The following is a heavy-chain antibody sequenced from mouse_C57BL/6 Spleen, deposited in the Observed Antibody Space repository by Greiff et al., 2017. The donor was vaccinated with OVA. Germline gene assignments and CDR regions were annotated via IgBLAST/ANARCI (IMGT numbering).Heavy chain of an antibody. CDR1: GFNIKDYY. J-gene: IGHJ2*01. V-gene: IGHV14-1*01. Sequence: EVQLQQSGAELVRPGASVKLSCTASGFNIKDYYMHWVKQRPEQGLEWIGRIDPEDGDTEYATKFQGKATMTADTSSNTAYLQLSSLTSEDTAVYYGTTPRAYYGSSYNYFDDWGQGTTLTVSS. D-gene: IGHD1-1*01. CDR2: IDPEDGDT. CDR3: TTPRAYYGSSYNYFDD.